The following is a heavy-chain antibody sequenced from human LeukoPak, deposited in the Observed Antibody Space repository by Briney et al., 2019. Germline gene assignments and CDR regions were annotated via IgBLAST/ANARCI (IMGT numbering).Heavy chain of an antibody. J-gene: IGHJ5*02. D-gene: IGHD6-19*01. CDR1: GGSFSGYY. CDR2: INHSGST. V-gene: IGHV4-34*01. Sequence: SETLSLTCAVYGGSFSGYYWSWIRQPPGKGLEWIGEINHSGSTNYNPSLKSRVTISVDTSKNQFSLKLSSVTAADTAVYYCARVLQYSSGWDSPWGQGTLVTVSS. CDR3: ARVLQYSSGWDSP.